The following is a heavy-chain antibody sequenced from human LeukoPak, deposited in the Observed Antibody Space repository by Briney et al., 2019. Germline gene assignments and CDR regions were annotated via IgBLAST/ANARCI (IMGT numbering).Heavy chain of an antibody. D-gene: IGHD3-9*01. V-gene: IGHV4-34*01. Sequence: PSETLPLTCAVYGGSFSGYYWSWIRQPPGKGLEWIGEINHSGSTNYNPSLKSRVTISVDTSKNQFSLKLSSVTAADTAVYCCARGRYFDWLPHSGYFDYWGQGTLVTVSS. CDR1: GGSFSGYY. J-gene: IGHJ4*02. CDR3: ARGRYFDWLPHSGYFDY. CDR2: INHSGST.